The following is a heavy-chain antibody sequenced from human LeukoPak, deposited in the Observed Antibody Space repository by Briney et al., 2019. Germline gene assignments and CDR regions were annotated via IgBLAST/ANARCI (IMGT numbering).Heavy chain of an antibody. D-gene: IGHD7-27*01. J-gene: IGHJ3*02. CDR1: GFTLSSYE. Sequence: PGGSLRLSCAASGFTLSSYEMNWVRQAPGKGLEWVSYISSSGSTIYYADSVKGRFTISRDNAKNSLYLQMNSLRAEDTAVYYCARKLTGSFDIWGQGTMVTVSS. V-gene: IGHV3-48*03. CDR3: ARKLTGSFDI. CDR2: ISSSGSTI.